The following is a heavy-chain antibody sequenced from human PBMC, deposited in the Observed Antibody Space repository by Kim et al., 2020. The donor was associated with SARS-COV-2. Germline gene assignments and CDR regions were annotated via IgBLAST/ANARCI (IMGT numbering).Heavy chain of an antibody. CDR3: APIYGGYSVFDH. CDR2: VTHIGRT. J-gene: IGHJ4*02. V-gene: IGHV4-34*01. Sequence: SETLSLTCAVYGGPSGQYYWSWIRQPPGKGLEWIAEVTHIGRTHYNPSLMSRATISIDMSKNQFSLTLRSVTAADTATYYCAPIYGGYSVFDHWGQGTLV. D-gene: IGHD4-17*01. CDR1: GGPSGQYY.